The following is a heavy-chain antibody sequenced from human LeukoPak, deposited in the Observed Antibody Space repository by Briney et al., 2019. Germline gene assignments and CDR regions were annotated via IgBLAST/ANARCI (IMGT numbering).Heavy chain of an antibody. CDR1: GFTFSSYW. CDR2: INTDGSST. V-gene: IGHV3-74*01. Sequence: GGSLRLSCAASGFTFSSYWMYWVRQVPGKGLECVSRINTDGSSTTYGESVKGRFTMSRDNAKNTLYLQMNSLRAEDAAVYYCVRRQGPGLLDYWGRGTPVTVSS. CDR3: VRRQGPGLLDY. J-gene: IGHJ4*02.